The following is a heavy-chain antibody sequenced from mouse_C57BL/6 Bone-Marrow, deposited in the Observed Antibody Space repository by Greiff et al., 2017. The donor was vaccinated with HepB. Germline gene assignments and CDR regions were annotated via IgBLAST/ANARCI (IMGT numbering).Heavy chain of an antibody. CDR3: ARFGPIYYGNPNAMDY. V-gene: IGHV1-18*01. CDR1: GYTFTDYN. CDR2: INPNNGGT. Sequence: EVQLQQSGPELVKPGASVNIPCKASGYTFTDYNMDWVKQSHGKSLEWIGDINPNNGGTIYNQKFKGKATLTVDKSSSTAYMELRSLTSEDTAVYYCARFGPIYYGNPNAMDYWGQGTSVTVSS. D-gene: IGHD2-1*01. J-gene: IGHJ4*01.